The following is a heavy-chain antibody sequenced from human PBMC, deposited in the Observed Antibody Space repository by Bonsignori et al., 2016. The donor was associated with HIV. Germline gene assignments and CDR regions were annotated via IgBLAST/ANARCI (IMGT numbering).Heavy chain of an antibody. V-gene: IGHV3-21*01. CDR3: ATEAYGDYFLDH. CDR1: GFTFSSYT. CDR2: ISNTGTYT. Sequence: EVQLVESGGGLVKPGGSLRLSCAASGFTFSSYTMEWIRQAPGKGLEWVSSISNTGTYTYYADSLKGRFTISRDNAKNSLYLQMNSLRAEDTAVYYCATEAYGDYFLDHWG. D-gene: IGHD4-17*01. J-gene: IGHJ4*01.